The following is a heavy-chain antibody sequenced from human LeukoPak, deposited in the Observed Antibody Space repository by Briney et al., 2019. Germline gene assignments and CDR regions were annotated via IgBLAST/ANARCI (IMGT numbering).Heavy chain of an antibody. CDR3: ARGQQLPDYYYYNMDV. CDR2: ISYDGSNK. Sequence: PGGSLRLSCAASGFTFSSYAMHWVRQAPGRGLEWVAVISYDGSNKHYADSVKGRFTISRDNSKNTLYLQMNSLRAEDTAVYYCARGQQLPDYYYYNMDVWGHGTTVTVSS. V-gene: IGHV3-30*01. CDR1: GFTFSSYA. J-gene: IGHJ6*03. D-gene: IGHD6-13*01.